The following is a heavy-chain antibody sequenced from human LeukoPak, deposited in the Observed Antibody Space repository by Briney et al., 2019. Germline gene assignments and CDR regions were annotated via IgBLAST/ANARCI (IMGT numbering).Heavy chain of an antibody. CDR3: ASLGGFARALDY. Sequence: GGSLRLSCAASGFTFSSYAMHWVRKAPGKGLEYVSAITSDGGTTHYANSVKGRFTISRDSSKNTLYLQMGSLRAEDMAVYYCASLGGFARALDYWGQGTLVTDSS. J-gene: IGHJ4*02. CDR2: ITSDGGTT. D-gene: IGHD3-16*01. CDR1: GFTFSSYA. V-gene: IGHV3-64*01.